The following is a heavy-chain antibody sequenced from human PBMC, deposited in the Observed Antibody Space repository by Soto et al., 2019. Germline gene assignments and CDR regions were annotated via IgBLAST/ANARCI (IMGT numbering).Heavy chain of an antibody. CDR2: ISWNSGSI. J-gene: IGHJ4*02. V-gene: IGHV3-9*01. CDR3: AKGPDYYDSSGPFDY. D-gene: IGHD3-22*01. Sequence: EVQLVESGGGLVQPGRSLRLSCAASGFTFDDYAMHWVRQAPGKGLEWVSGISWNSGSIGYADSVKGRFIISRDNAKNSLYLQMNSLGAEDTALYYCAKGPDYYDSSGPFDYWGQGTLVTVSS. CDR1: GFTFDDYA.